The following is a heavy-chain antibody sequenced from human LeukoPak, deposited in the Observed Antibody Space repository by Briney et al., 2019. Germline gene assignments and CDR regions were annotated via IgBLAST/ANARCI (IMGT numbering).Heavy chain of an antibody. CDR2: IRYDGSNK. CDR1: GFTFSSYG. Sequence: GGSLRLSCAASGFTFSSYGMHWVRQAPGKGLEWVAFIRYDGSNKYYADSVKGRFTISRDNSKNTQYLQMNSLRAEDTAVYYCAKDHLYYFDYWGQGTLVTVSS. J-gene: IGHJ4*02. CDR3: AKDHLYYFDY. V-gene: IGHV3-30*02.